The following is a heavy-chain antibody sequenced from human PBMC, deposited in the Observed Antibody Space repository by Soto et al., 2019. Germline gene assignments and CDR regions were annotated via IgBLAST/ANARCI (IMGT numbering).Heavy chain of an antibody. CDR1: GGSISSYY. Sequence: SETLSLTCTVSGGSISSYYWSWIRQPPGKGLEWIGYIYYSGSTNYNPSLKSRVTISVDTSKNQFSLKLSSVTAADTAVYYCARVFNSGSGSDYWGQGTLVTVSS. V-gene: IGHV4-59*01. CDR2: IYYSGST. CDR3: ARVFNSGSGSDY. D-gene: IGHD6-19*01. J-gene: IGHJ4*02.